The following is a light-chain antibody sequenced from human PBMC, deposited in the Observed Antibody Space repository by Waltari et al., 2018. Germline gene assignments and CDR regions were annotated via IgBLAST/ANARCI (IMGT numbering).Light chain of an antibody. CDR1: QSLLYTDGNTY. CDR2: KVS. J-gene: IGKJ2*01. CDR3: MQGTHWPPYT. Sequence: DVVMTQSPLSLPVTLGQPASISCRSSQSLLYTDGNTYLSWFQQRPGQSPRRLSYKVSNRDSGVPDRFGGSGSGTDFRLQISTVEAEEVGVYYCMQGTHWPPYTFGQGTKVVI. V-gene: IGKV2-30*01.